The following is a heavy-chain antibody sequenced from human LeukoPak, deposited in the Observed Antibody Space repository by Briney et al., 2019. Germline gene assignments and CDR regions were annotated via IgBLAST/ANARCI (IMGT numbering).Heavy chain of an antibody. D-gene: IGHD3-10*01. Sequence: SETLSLTCAVYGGSFSGYYWSWIRQPPGKGLEWIGEIDHSGSTNYNPSLKSRVTISVDTSKKQFSLKLSSVTAADTAMYYCASPWGYGSGIWGQGTLVTVSS. CDR3: ASPWGYGSGI. CDR2: IDHSGST. J-gene: IGHJ4*02. V-gene: IGHV4-34*01. CDR1: GGSFSGYY.